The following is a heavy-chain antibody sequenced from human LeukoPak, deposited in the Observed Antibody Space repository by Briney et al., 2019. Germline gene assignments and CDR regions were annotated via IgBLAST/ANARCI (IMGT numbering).Heavy chain of an antibody. D-gene: IGHD5-18*01. CDR3: ARHVSGYSYGSYYYGMDV. CDR1: GGSISSGGYY. CDR2: IYYSGST. V-gene: IGHV4-31*03. J-gene: IGHJ6*02. Sequence: TLSLTCTVSGGSISSGGYYWSWIRQHPGKGLEWIGYIYYSGSTYYNPSLKSRVTISVDTSKNQFSLKLSSVTAADTAVYYCARHVSGYSYGSYYYGMDVCGQRAPFSASS.